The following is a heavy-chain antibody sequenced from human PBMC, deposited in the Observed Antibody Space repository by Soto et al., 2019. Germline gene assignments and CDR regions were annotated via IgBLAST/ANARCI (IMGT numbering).Heavy chain of an antibody. D-gene: IGHD5-12*01. CDR2: IYYSGST. J-gene: IGHJ4*02. Sequence: PSETLSLTCTVSGGSISSSSYYWGWIRQPPGKGLEWIGSIYYSGSTYYNPSLKSRVTISVDTSKNQFSLKLSSVTAADTAVYYCARHDSATTSGFLPFDYWGQGTLVTVSS. CDR1: GGSISSSSYY. V-gene: IGHV4-39*01. CDR3: ARHDSATTSGFLPFDY.